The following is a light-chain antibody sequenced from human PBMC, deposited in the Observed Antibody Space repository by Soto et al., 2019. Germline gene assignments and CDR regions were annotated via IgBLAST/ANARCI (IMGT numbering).Light chain of an antibody. V-gene: IGKV3-20*01. Sequence: ETVLTQSPGTLSLSPGERATLSCRASQDIRSNYLAWYRQTPGQAPRLLIYGASKRASGIAVRFSGSGSGTAFTLIISRLEPEDFALYYCQQYDSSPWTFGQGTKVEIK. J-gene: IGKJ1*01. CDR3: QQYDSSPWT. CDR1: QDIRSNY. CDR2: GAS.